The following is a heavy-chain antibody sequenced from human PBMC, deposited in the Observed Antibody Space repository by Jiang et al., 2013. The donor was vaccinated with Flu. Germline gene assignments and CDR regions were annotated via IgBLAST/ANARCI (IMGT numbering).Heavy chain of an antibody. V-gene: IGHV1-46*01. CDR3: TREGPVGGRYNWFDP. J-gene: IGHJ5*02. CDR2: IDPSGGGT. CDR1: GYIFSTYY. D-gene: IGHD6-19*01. Sequence: EVKKPGASVKVSCKASGYIFSTYYIHWFRQAPGQGPEWMGRIDPSGGGTSYSQKFQGRVTMTRDASTSTVYMALSSLRSDDTALYYCTREGPVGGRYNWFDPWGQGTLVTVSS.